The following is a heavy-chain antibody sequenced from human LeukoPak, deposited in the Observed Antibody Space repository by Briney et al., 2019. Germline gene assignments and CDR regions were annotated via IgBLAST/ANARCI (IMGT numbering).Heavy chain of an antibody. CDR3: AKDIRVLSGYSSSWFGNWFDP. D-gene: IGHD6-13*01. V-gene: IGHV3-23*01. CDR1: GFTFSSYA. J-gene: IGHJ5*02. CDR2: SGDTP. Sequence: GGSLRLSCTASGFTFSSYAMSWVRQAPGKGLEWVSSSGDTPYYADSVKGQFTISRDNSKNTLYLQMNSLRAEDTAVYYCAKDIRVLSGYSSSWFGNWFDPWGQGTLVTVSS.